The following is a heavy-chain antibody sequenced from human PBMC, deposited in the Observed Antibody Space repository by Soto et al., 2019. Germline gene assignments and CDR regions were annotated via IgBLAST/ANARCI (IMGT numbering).Heavy chain of an antibody. Sequence: LRLSCPASGFTFSSYAMSWVRQAPGKGLEWVSAISGSGGSTYYADSVKGRFTISRDNSKNTLYLQMNSLRAEDTAVYYCAKDLISLYYYDRSGYPTPPFDYWGQGTLVTVSS. D-gene: IGHD3-22*01. CDR3: AKDLISLYYYDRSGYPTPPFDY. J-gene: IGHJ4*02. CDR1: GFTFSSYA. V-gene: IGHV3-23*01. CDR2: ISGSGGST.